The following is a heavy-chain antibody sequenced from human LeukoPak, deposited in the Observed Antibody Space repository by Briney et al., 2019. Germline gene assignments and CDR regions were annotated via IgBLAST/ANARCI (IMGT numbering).Heavy chain of an antibody. Sequence: ASVKVSCKASGYTFTSYGISWVRQAPGQGLEWMGWISADNGNTNYARNLQDRVTVTTDTSTSTAYMELRSLRSEDTAVYYCATLGGYPGKETLNLADYWGQGTLVTVSS. D-gene: IGHD5-12*01. CDR1: GYTFTSYG. V-gene: IGHV1-18*01. CDR3: ATLGGYPGKETLNLADY. J-gene: IGHJ4*02. CDR2: ISADNGNT.